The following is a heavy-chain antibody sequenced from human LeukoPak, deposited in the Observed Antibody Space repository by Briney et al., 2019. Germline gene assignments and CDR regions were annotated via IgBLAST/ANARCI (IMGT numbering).Heavy chain of an antibody. Sequence: SETLSLTCTVSGGSISSYYWSWIRQPPGKGLEWVGYIYYSGSTNYNPSLKSRVTISVDTSKHQFSLKLSSAAAAETAVYYCARLVKIHYYYYGMDVWGQGTTVTASS. D-gene: IGHD2-21*01. J-gene: IGHJ6*02. V-gene: IGHV4-59*01. CDR2: IYYSGST. CDR3: ARLVKIHYYYYGMDV. CDR1: GGSISSYY.